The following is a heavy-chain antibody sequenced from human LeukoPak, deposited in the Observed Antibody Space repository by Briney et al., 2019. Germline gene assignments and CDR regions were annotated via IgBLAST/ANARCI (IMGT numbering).Heavy chain of an antibody. D-gene: IGHD2-15*01. CDR3: ARDLTGYCSGGSCYSPLSY. CDR2: IIPILGIA. Sequence: SVKVSCKASGGTFSSYAISWVRQAPGQGLEWMGRIIPILGIANYAQKFQGRVTMTRDTSTSTVYMELSSLRSEDTAVYYCARDLTGYCSGGSCYSPLSYWGQGTLVTVSS. CDR1: GGTFSSYA. J-gene: IGHJ4*02. V-gene: IGHV1-69*04.